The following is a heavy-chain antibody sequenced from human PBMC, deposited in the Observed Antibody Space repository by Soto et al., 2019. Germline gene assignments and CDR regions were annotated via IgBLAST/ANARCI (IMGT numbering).Heavy chain of an antibody. D-gene: IGHD6-19*01. CDR3: VTGYSSGWYEIY. CDR2: INTGAAT. Sequence: PGGSLRLSCSASGFIFSTYTMLWVRQAPGKGLEYVSAINTGAATSYVDSVRGRFTISRDNSKNTLYLQMRSLRPEDTALYYCVTGYSSGWYEIYWGQGTLVTVSS. CDR1: GFIFSTYT. V-gene: IGHV3-64D*06. J-gene: IGHJ4*02.